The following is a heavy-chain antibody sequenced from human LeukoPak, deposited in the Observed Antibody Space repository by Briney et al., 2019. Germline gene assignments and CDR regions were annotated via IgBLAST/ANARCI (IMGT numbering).Heavy chain of an antibody. CDR3: ARVRSPRYFDY. J-gene: IGHJ4*02. V-gene: IGHV3-30*04. CDR1: GFTFSSYA. Sequence: GGSLRLSCAASGFTFSSYAMHWVRQAPGKGLEWVALIPYDGSNKYYADSVKGRFTVSRDNAKNSLYLQMNSLRAEDTAVYYCARVRSPRYFDYWGQGTLVTVSS. CDR2: IPYDGSNK.